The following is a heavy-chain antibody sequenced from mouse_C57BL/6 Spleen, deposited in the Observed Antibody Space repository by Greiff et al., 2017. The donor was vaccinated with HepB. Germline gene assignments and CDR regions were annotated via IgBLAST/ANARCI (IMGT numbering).Heavy chain of an antibody. D-gene: IGHD2-2*01. CDR3: ARSTMFRGFAY. CDR2: INPGSGGT. CDR1: GYAFTNYL. Sequence: QVQLQQSGAELVRPGTSVKVSCKASGYAFTNYLIEWVKQRPGQGLEWIGVINPGSGGTNYNEKFKGKATLTADKSSSTAYMQLSSLTSEDSAVYFCARSTMFRGFAYWGQGTLVTVSA. V-gene: IGHV1-54*01. J-gene: IGHJ3*01.